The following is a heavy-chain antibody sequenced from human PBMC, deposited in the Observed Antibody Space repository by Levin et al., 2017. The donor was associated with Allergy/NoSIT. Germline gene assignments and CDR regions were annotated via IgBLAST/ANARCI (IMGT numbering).Heavy chain of an antibody. J-gene: IGHJ4*02. CDR1: GDSMRSGGHY. Sequence: SQTLSLTCPVSGDSMRSGGHYWTWLRQHPGKGLEWIGYIYYSGSTDHNPSLKSRVTLSVDTSKNQFSLKLSSVTAADTAVYYCARSMAAAGDLDYWGRGTLVIVSS. CDR3: ARSMAAAGDLDY. V-gene: IGHV4-31*03. CDR2: IYYSGST. D-gene: IGHD6-13*01.